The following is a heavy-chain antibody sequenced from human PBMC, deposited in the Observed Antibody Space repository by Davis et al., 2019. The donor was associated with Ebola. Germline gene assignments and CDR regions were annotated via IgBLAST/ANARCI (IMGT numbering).Heavy chain of an antibody. D-gene: IGHD4-17*01. CDR2: IYTSGST. Sequence: PSETLSLTCTVSGGSISSYYWSWIRQPAGKGLEWIGRIYTSGSTNYNPSLKSRVTISVDTSKNQFSLKLSSVTAADTAVYYCAREEVLDYGDYPNWFDPWGQGTLVTVSS. CDR3: AREEVLDYGDYPNWFDP. J-gene: IGHJ5*02. CDR1: GGSISSYY. V-gene: IGHV4-4*07.